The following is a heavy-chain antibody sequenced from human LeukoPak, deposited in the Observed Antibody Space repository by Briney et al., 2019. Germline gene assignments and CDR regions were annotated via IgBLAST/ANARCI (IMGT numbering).Heavy chain of an antibody. J-gene: IGHJ4*02. CDR2: ITSAGNFI. D-gene: IGHD6-19*01. V-gene: IGHV3-21*01. CDR1: GFTFSTYT. Sequence: GGSLRLSCAASGFTFSTYTMIWVRQAPGKGLEWVSSITSAGNFIYYADSLRGRFTVSRDNAKNSLYLQMNSLRAEDTAVYYCARWRAGIAVAVDYWGQGTLVTVSS. CDR3: ARWRAGIAVAVDY.